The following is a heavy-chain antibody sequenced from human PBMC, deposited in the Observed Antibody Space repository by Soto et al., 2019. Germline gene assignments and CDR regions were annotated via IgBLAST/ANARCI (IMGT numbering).Heavy chain of an antibody. CDR3: ARTGGSIFGVAHPGMFGMDV. D-gene: IGHD3-3*01. J-gene: IGHJ6*02. CDR2: ISPIFGTA. V-gene: IGHV1-69*06. CDR1: GGTFSSYA. Sequence: ASVKVSCKASGGTFSSYAISWVRQAPGQGLEWMGGISPIFGTANYAQKFQGRVTITADKSTSTAYMELSSLRPDDTAVYYCARTGGSIFGVAHPGMFGMDVWGQRTTVTVTS.